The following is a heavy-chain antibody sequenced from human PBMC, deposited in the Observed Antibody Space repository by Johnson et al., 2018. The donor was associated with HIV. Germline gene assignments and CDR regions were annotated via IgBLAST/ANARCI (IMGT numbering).Heavy chain of an antibody. CDR2: ISYDGSDK. J-gene: IGHJ3*02. V-gene: IGHV3-30*18. Sequence: QMLLVESGGGVVQPGGSLRLSCAASGFTFSSYGMNWVHQAPGKGLEWVAVISYDGSDKYYAASVKGRFTISGDNSKNTLFLQMNSLRAEDTAVYYCAKDRYYVWGSYRQPLGNDEGMWAFDIWGQGTMVTVSS. CDR1: GFTFSSYG. CDR3: AKDRYYVWGSYRQPLGNDEGMWAFDI. D-gene: IGHD3-16*02.